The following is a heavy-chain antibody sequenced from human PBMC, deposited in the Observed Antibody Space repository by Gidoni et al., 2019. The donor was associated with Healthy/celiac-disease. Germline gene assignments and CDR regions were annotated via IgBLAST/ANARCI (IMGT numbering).Heavy chain of an antibody. CDR1: GVTFSSYA. J-gene: IGHJ3*02. V-gene: IGHV3-23*01. CDR2: ISGSGGST. D-gene: IGHD3-3*01. CDR3: ATVLRFLEWLSHDAFDI. Sequence: EVQLLESGGGLVQPGGSLRLSCAAPGVTFSSYAMSWVRQAPGKGLEWVSAISGSGGSTYYADSVKGRFTISRDNSKNTLYLQMNSLRAEDTAVYYCATVLRFLEWLSHDAFDIWGQGTMVTVSS.